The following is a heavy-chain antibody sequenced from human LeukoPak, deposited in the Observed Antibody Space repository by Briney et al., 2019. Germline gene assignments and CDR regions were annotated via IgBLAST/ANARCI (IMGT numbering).Heavy chain of an antibody. CDR3: ARTGYYYDSSGYLYYFDY. J-gene: IGHJ4*02. CDR2: IIPIFGTA. V-gene: IGHV1-69*05. Sequence: ASVKVSCKASGGTFSSYAISWVRQAPGQGLEWMGGIIPIFGTANYAQKFQGRVTITTDESTSTAYMELSSLRSEDTAVYYCARTGYYYDSSGYLYYFDYWGREPWSPSPQ. CDR1: GGTFSSYA. D-gene: IGHD3-22*01.